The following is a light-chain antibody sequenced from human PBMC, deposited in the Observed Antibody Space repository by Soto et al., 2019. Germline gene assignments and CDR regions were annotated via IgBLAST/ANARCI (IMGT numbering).Light chain of an antibody. J-gene: IGKJ1*01. Sequence: EIVLTQXPAXXXXFXXXRVXLXXRASQYINTRLAWYQHRPGQSPRLLIYQTSLRAAGIPARFSASGSGTDFTLTISDVQPEDFALYYCHQRQSWPRTFGQGTKVDIK. CDR3: HQRQSWPRT. CDR2: QTS. CDR1: QYINTR. V-gene: IGKV3-11*01.